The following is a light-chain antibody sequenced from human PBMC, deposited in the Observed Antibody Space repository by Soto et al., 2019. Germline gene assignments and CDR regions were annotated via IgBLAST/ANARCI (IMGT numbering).Light chain of an antibody. V-gene: IGLV3-25*02. CDR3: HSPDDTGDYYL. CDR2: KDT. J-gene: IGLJ1*01. Sequence: SYELTQPPSVSMSPGQTARITCSGDELSKQYSFWYQQKPGQAPVLVIYKDTERASGIPERFSGSSSGTTVTLTISGVRAEDEATYYCHSPDDTGDYYLFGNGTKVTVL. CDR1: ELSKQY.